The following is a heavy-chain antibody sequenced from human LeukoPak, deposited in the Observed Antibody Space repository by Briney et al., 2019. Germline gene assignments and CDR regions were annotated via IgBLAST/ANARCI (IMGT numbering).Heavy chain of an antibody. CDR3: ARDRTRVGATTRDY. CDR1: GYTFTSYG. J-gene: IGHJ4*02. CDR2: ISAYNGNT. D-gene: IGHD1-26*01. V-gene: IGHV1-18*01. Sequence: GASVKVSCKASGYTFTSYGISWVRQAPGQGLEWMGWISAYNGNTNYAQKLQGRVTMTTDTSTSTACMELRSLRSDDTAVYYCARDRTRVGATTRDYWGQGTLVTVSS.